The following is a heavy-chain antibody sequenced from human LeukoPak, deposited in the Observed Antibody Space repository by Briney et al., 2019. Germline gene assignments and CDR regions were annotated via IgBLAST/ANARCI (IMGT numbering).Heavy chain of an antibody. CDR2: IYYSGST. Sequence: SQTLSLTCTVSGGSISSYYWSWIRQPPGKGLEWIGYIYYSGSTNYNPSLKSRVTISVDTSKNQFSLKLSSVTAADTAVYYCARGGVVVPAAMEFDYWGQGTLVTVSS. CDR1: GGSISSYY. CDR3: ARGGVVVPAAMEFDY. V-gene: IGHV4-59*01. J-gene: IGHJ4*02. D-gene: IGHD2-2*01.